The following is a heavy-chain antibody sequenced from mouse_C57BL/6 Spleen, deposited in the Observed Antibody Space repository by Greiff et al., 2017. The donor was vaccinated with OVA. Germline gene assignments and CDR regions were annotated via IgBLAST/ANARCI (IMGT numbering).Heavy chain of an antibody. CDR2: ISYDGSN. CDR1: GYSITSGYY. Sequence: ESGPGLVKPSQSLSLTCSVTGYSITSGYYWNWIRQFPGNKLEWMGYISYDGSNNYNPSLKNRISITRDTSKNQFFLKLNSVTTEDTATYYCARRGLRWYFDVWGTGTTVTVSS. V-gene: IGHV3-6*01. J-gene: IGHJ1*03. CDR3: ARRGLRWYFDV. D-gene: IGHD3-1*01.